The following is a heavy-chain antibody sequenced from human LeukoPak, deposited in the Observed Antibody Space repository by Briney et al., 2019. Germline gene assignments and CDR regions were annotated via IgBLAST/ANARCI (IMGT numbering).Heavy chain of an antibody. CDR3: SCNFDY. CDR1: GGSISSYY. V-gene: IGHV4-59*12. J-gene: IGHJ4*02. Sequence: PSETLSLTCTVSGGSISSYYWSWIRQPPGKGLEWIGYIYYSGSTNYNPSLKSRVTISVDTSKNQFSLKLSSVTAADTAVYYCSCNFDYWGQGTLVTVSS. CDR2: IYYSGST. D-gene: IGHD6-6*01.